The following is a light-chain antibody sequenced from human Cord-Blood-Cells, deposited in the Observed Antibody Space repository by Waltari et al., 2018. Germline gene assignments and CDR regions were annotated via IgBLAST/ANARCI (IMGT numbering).Light chain of an antibody. CDR3: QQANSFPCT. J-gene: IGKJ3*01. Sequence: MQMTQSPSSVSASVGDRVPITCRASQGIGSWLAWYQQKPWKAPQLLISAASSLQSGVASRFSGIGSRTDFTLTISSLPPEDFTTNYCQQANSFPCTFGPGTKVDIK. V-gene: IGKV1-12*01. CDR2: AAS. CDR1: QGIGSW.